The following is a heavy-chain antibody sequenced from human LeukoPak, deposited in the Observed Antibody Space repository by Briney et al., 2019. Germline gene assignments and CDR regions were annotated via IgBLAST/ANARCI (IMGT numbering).Heavy chain of an antibody. Sequence: PGGSLRLSRAASGLTFSRYWMHWVPQAPGKRLAWVSRISSDGSNTNYPDSVKGRFTISRDHAKNTLYLKMDSLTAQAPAVYSCVSGNYGSSPFDYWGRGTLFTVSS. D-gene: IGHD4-17*01. CDR1: GLTFSRYW. J-gene: IGHJ4*02. V-gene: IGHV3-74*01. CDR3: VSGNYGSSPFDY. CDR2: ISSDGSNT.